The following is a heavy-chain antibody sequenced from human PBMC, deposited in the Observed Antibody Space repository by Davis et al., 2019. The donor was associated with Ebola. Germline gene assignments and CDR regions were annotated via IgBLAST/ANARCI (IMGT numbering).Heavy chain of an antibody. CDR1: EFTFSSYW. Sequence: PGGSLRLSCAASEFTFSSYWMSWVRQAPGKGLEWVSAIHGNGAGTFYADSVKGRFTISRDNSKNTLYLDMNSVRAEDTAIYYCAKDFTISTWGQGTLVTVSS. J-gene: IGHJ5*02. D-gene: IGHD3-3*01. V-gene: IGHV3-23*01. CDR2: IHGNGAGT. CDR3: AKDFTIST.